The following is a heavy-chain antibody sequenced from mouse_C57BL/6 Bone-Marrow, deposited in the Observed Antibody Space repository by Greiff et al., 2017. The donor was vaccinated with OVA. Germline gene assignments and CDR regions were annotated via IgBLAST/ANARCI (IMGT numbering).Heavy chain of an antibody. J-gene: IGHJ1*03. CDR2: IWSGGST. CDR3: ARNYGSSYSYWYFDV. V-gene: IGHV2-2*01. D-gene: IGHD1-1*01. Sequence: VKLQESGPGLVQPSQSLSITCTVSGFSLTSYGVHWVRQSPGKGLEWLGVIWSGGSTDYNAAFISRLSISKDNSKSQVFFKMNSLQADDTAIYYCARNYGSSYSYWYFDVWGTGTTVTVSS. CDR1: GFSLTSYG.